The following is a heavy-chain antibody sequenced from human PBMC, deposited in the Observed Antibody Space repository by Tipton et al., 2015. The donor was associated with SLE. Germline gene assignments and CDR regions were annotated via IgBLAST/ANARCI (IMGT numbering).Heavy chain of an antibody. V-gene: IGHV3-23*01. CDR3: AKPLYYYDSSGFDY. D-gene: IGHD3-22*01. J-gene: IGHJ4*02. Sequence: SLRLSCAASGFTFSSYGMRWVRQAPGKGLEWVSAISGSGGSTYYADSVKGRFTISRDNSKNTLYLQMNSLRAEDTAVYYCAKPLYYYDSSGFDYWGQGTLVTVSS. CDR1: GFTFSSYG. CDR2: ISGSGGST.